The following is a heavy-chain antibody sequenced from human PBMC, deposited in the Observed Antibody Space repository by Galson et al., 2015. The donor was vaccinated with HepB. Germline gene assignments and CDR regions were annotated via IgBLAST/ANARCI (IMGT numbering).Heavy chain of an antibody. V-gene: IGHV5-51*03. D-gene: IGHD5-18*01. Sequence: QSGAEVKKPGESLRMSCKASGYSFNTYWIGWVRQMPDKGLEWMGIIYPGDSDTTYSPSFQGQVTISVDKSIPTAYLQWTSLRASDTAIYYCARGYSYGYFDYWGPGTLLSVSS. CDR1: GYSFNTYW. CDR2: IYPGDSDT. CDR3: ARGYSYGYFDY. J-gene: IGHJ4*02.